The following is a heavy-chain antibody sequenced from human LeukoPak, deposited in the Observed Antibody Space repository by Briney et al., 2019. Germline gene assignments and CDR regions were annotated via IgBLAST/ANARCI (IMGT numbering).Heavy chain of an antibody. J-gene: IGHJ4*02. V-gene: IGHV3-23*01. D-gene: IGHD4-17*01. Sequence: GGPLRLSCAASGFTFSNYAMYWVRQAPGKGLEWVSSINGGGDSTYYADSVKGRFTISRDNSKNTLYLQMNSLRAEDTAVYYCAIRALTTPPYRGQGTLVTVSS. CDR3: AIRALTTPPY. CDR1: GFTFSNYA. CDR2: INGGGDST.